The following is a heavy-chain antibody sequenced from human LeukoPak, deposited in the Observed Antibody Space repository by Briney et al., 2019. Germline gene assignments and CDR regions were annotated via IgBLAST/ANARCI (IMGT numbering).Heavy chain of an antibody. D-gene: IGHD3-22*01. J-gene: IGHJ4*02. CDR1: GGTFSSYA. CDR2: IIPIFGTA. CDR3: ARDPHDSSGYYGY. V-gene: IGHV1-69*05. Sequence: SVKVSCKASGGTFSSYAISWVRQAPGQGLEWMGGIIPIFGTANYAQKFQGRVTITTDESTSTAYMELSSMRSEDTAVYYCARDPHDSSGYYGYWGQGTLVTVSS.